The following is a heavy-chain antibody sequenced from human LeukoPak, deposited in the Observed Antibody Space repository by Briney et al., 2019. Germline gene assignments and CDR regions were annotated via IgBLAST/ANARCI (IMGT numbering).Heavy chain of an antibody. CDR2: IIPIFGTA. J-gene: IGHJ4*02. V-gene: IGHV1-69*06. D-gene: IGHD3-22*01. CDR3: ARESLWSGDYDSSGSERDY. Sequence: ASVKVSCKASGGTFSSYAISWVRQAPGQGLEWMGGIIPIFGTANYAQKFQGRVTITADKSTSTAYMELSSLRSEDTAVYYCARESLWSGDYDSSGSERDYWGQGTLVTVSS. CDR1: GGTFSSYA.